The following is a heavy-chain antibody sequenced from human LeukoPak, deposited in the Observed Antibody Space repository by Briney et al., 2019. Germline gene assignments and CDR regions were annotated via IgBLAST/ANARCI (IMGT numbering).Heavy chain of an antibody. D-gene: IGHD3/OR15-3a*01. CDR3: ARDADWLLDY. CDR2: ISRSSTYI. J-gene: IGHJ4*02. CDR1: GFTFSSYS. Sequence: GGSLRLPCAASGFTFSSYSMNWVRQAPGKGLEWVSSISRSSTYIYYSDSVKGRFTISRDNAKNSLYLQMNSLRAEDTAVYYCARDADWLLDYWGQGTLVTVSS. V-gene: IGHV3-21*01.